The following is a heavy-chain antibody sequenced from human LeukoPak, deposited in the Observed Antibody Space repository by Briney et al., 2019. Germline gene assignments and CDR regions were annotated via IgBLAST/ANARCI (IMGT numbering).Heavy chain of an antibody. Sequence: QAGGSLRLSCAASGFTFSSYWMQWVRQAPGKGLEWVANIKQDGSEKYYADSVKGRFTISRDNAKNTLYLQMNSLRVEDTAVYYCARGRYYFDSWGQGTLVTVSS. CDR2: IKQDGSEK. V-gene: IGHV3-7*01. CDR1: GFTFSSYW. CDR3: ARGRYYFDS. J-gene: IGHJ4*02.